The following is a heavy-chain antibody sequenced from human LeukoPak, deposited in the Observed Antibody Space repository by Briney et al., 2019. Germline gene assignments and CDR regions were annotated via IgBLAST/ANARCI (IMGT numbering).Heavy chain of an antibody. Sequence: SETLSLTCAVSGYSISSGYYWCWIRQPPGKGLEGIRSIYHSGSTYYNQSLKSRVTISVATSKNQFSLKLSSVTAADTAVYHCASQGGFECSSTSCFSFDYWGQGTLVTVSS. CDR3: ASQGGFECSSTSCFSFDY. J-gene: IGHJ4*02. V-gene: IGHV4-38-2*01. CDR1: GYSISSGYY. D-gene: IGHD2-2*01. CDR2: IYHSGST.